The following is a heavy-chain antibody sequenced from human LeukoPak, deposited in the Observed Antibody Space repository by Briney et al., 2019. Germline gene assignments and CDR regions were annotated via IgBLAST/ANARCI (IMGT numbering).Heavy chain of an antibody. CDR1: GYTFTSYY. V-gene: IGHV1-46*01. CDR3: ARPLQQQLIRYGFDV. D-gene: IGHD6-13*01. Sequence: GASVKVSCKASGYTFTSYYIHWVRQAPGQGLEWLGLINPSGDSTTYAQKFQGRVTMTRDASTTTVYMDLSSLTSDDTAVYYCARPLQQQLIRYGFDVWGQGTMVTVSS. J-gene: IGHJ3*01. CDR2: INPSGDST.